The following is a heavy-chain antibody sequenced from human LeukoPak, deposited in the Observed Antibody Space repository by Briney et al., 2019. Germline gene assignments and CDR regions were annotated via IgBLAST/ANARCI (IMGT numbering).Heavy chain of an antibody. J-gene: IGHJ6*02. CDR1: GGTFSSYG. V-gene: IGHV1-69*01. CDR2: IIPIFGTA. D-gene: IGHD4-17*01. CDR3: ARDRVRLPYYYYGMDV. Sequence: SVKVSCKASGGTFSSYGISWVRQAPGQGLEWMGGIIPIFGTANYAQKFQGRVTITADESTSTAYMELSSLRSEDTAVYYCARDRVRLPYYYYGMDVWGQGTTVTVSS.